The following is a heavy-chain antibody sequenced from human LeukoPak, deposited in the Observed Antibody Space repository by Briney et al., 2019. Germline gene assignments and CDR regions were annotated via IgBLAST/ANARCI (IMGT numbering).Heavy chain of an antibody. J-gene: IGHJ4*02. CDR2: ISSSVTYI. CDR3: ARSMIRGVVYFDY. D-gene: IGHD3-10*01. CDR1: GFTFSSYA. V-gene: IGHV3-21*01. Sequence: GGSLRLSCAASGFTFSSYAMSWVRQAPGKGLEWVSSISSSVTYIYYADSVKGRFTISRDNAKNSLYLQMNSLRAEDAAVYYCARSMIRGVVYFDYWGQGTLVTVSS.